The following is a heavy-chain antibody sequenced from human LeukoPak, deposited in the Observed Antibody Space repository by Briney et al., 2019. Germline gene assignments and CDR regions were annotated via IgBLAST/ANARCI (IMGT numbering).Heavy chain of an antibody. CDR2: INSDGSSR. CDR3: ARDPKNNYFDY. Sequence: PGVSLRLSCAASGFIFSSYWMHWVREAPGKGLVWVSRINSDGSSRSYAYPVKGRFTISRDNAKNTLYLQMNSRRAEDTAVFYCARDPKNNYFDYWGQGTLVTVSS. CDR1: GFIFSSYW. J-gene: IGHJ4*02. V-gene: IGHV3-74*01.